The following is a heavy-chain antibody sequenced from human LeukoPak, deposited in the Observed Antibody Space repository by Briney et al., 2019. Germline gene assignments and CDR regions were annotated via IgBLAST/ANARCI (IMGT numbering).Heavy chain of an antibody. CDR1: GYTFTSYG. V-gene: IGHV1-18*01. CDR3: ARGRTGGDYYGSGFYYYYSMDV. Sequence: APVKVSCKASGYTFTSYGISWVRQAPGQGLEWMGWISAYNGNTNYAKKRQGRVTMTPDTSTSTAYMELRSLRSDDTAVYYCARGRTGGDYYGSGFYYYYSMDVWGKGTTVTVSS. J-gene: IGHJ6*03. D-gene: IGHD3-10*01. CDR2: ISAYNGNT.